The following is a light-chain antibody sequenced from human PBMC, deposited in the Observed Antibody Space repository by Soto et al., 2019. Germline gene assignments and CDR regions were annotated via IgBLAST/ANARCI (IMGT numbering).Light chain of an antibody. J-gene: IGKJ1*01. CDR3: QQYGSSPQT. CDR1: QSVSSSY. V-gene: IGKV3-20*01. CDR2: GAS. Sequence: EIVLTQSPGTLSLSPVEIATLSFSASQSVSSSYLAWYQQKPGQAPRLLIYGASSRATGIPDRFSGSGSGTDFTLTISRLEPEDFAVYYCQQYGSSPQTFGQGTKVDIK.